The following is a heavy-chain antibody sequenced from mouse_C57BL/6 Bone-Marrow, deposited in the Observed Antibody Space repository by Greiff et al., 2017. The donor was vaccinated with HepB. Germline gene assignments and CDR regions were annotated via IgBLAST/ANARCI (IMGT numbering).Heavy chain of an antibody. Sequence: VQLKQSGPELVKPGASVKISCKASGYSFTGYYMNWVKQSPEKSLEWIGEINPSTGGTTYNQKFKAKATLTVDKSSSTAYMQLKSLTSEDSAVYYCASLLTGVFAYWGQGTLVTVSA. CDR2: INPSTGGT. D-gene: IGHD4-1*01. J-gene: IGHJ3*01. CDR3: ASLLTGVFAY. CDR1: GYSFTGYY. V-gene: IGHV1-42*01.